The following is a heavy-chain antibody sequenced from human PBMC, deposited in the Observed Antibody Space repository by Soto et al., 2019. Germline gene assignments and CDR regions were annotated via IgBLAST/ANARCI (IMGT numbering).Heavy chain of an antibody. CDR3: ARGWGYFAGGGYPYYYGY. CDR1: GGSISSNNW. J-gene: IGHJ4*02. V-gene: IGHV4-4*02. D-gene: IGHD2-15*01. CDR2: IYHSGST. Sequence: QMQLKQSGPGLVKPSGTLSLTCAVSGGSISSNNWWTWVRQPPGKGLEWIGEIYHSGSTNYNPSPKRRVTHSVEKSKTQFSLNLRSVTAADTAVYYWARGWGYFAGGGYPYYYGYWGRGTLFTVPS.